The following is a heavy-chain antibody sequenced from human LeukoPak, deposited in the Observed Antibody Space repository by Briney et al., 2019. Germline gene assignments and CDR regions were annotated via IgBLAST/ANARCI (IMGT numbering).Heavy chain of an antibody. Sequence: GGSLRLSCAASGFTFSSYGMSWVRQAPGKGLEWVSVIYSGGSTYYADSVKGRFTISRDNSKNTLYLQMNSLRAEDTAVYYCARDQLVTYYYDSSGYYYDYWGQGTLVTVSS. J-gene: IGHJ4*02. D-gene: IGHD3-22*01. CDR2: IYSGGST. CDR3: ARDQLVTYYYDSSGYYYDY. V-gene: IGHV3-66*01. CDR1: GFTFSSYG.